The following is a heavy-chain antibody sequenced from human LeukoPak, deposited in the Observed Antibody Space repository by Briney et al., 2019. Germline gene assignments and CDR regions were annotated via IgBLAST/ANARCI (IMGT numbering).Heavy chain of an antibody. J-gene: IGHJ4*02. D-gene: IGHD3-9*01. CDR1: GGSISSSNW. CDR2: IYHSGST. Sequence: SETLSLTCAVSGGSISSSNWWSWVRQPPGKGLEWIGEIYHSGSTNYNPSLKSRVTISVDKSKNQFSLKLSSVTAADTAVYYCARALTGPGTGYYFDYWGQGTLVTVSS. CDR3: ARALTGPGTGYYFDY. V-gene: IGHV4-4*02.